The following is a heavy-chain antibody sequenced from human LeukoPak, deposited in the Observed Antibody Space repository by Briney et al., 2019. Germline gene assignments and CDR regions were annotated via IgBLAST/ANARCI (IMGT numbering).Heavy chain of an antibody. CDR3: ARDEVGSSWYRGDYFDY. CDR2: INPNSGGT. D-gene: IGHD6-13*01. J-gene: IGHJ4*02. Sequence: ASVKVSCKASGYTFTGYYMHWVRQAPGQGLEWVGWINPNSGGTNYAQKFQGRVTMTRDTSISTAYMELSRLRSDDTAVYYCARDEVGSSWYRGDYFDYWGQGTLVTVSS. CDR1: GYTFTGYY. V-gene: IGHV1-2*02.